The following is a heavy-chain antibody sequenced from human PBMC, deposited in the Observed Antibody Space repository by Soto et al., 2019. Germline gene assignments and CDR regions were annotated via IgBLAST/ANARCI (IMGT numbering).Heavy chain of an antibody. Sequence: PGESLRLSCAASGFTFILYSMNWVRQPPGKGLEWVSSISGGSNYKYYADSVKGRFTISRDDAKNLLYLQMNSLRADDTAVFFCSCFLSCDGFHREFRGLDVWG. D-gene: IGHD3-3*01. CDR3: SCFLSCDGFHREFRGLDV. CDR2: ISGGSNYK. CDR1: GFTFILYS. J-gene: IGHJ3*01. V-gene: IGHV3-21*06.